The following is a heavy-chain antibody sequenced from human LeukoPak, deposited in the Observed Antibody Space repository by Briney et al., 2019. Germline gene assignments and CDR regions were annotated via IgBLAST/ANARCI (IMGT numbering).Heavy chain of an antibody. Sequence: SEALSLTCTVSGDSMYNYYWSWIRQPPGKGLEWIGYIYYSGSTNYNPSLKSRVTISVDTSKNQFSLKLSSVTAADTAVYYCARGLRWLQTYYFDYWGQGTLVTVSS. J-gene: IGHJ4*02. CDR1: GDSMYNYY. V-gene: IGHV4-59*12. CDR3: ARGLRWLQTYYFDY. CDR2: IYYSGST. D-gene: IGHD5-24*01.